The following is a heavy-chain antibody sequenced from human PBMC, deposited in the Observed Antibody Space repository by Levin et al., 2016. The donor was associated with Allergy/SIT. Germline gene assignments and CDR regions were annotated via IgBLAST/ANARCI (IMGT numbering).Heavy chain of an antibody. Sequence: GESLKISCKASGYSFTTYWIGWVRQMPGKGLEWMGIIYPGDSDIRYSPSFQGQVTLSADMSKSTAYVQWSSLKASDTAMYYCVRQHSGTHYGAGHWGQGTLVTVSS. V-gene: IGHV5-51*01. CDR2: IYPGDSDI. J-gene: IGHJ4*02. CDR3: VRQHSGTHYGAGH. D-gene: IGHD1-26*01. CDR1: GYSFTTYW.